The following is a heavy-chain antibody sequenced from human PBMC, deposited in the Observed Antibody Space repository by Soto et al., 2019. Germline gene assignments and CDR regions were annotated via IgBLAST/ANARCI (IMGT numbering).Heavy chain of an antibody. D-gene: IGHD6-19*01. V-gene: IGHV1-3*01. CDR3: ARGIAVPVDPDY. CDR1: GYTFTSYA. J-gene: IGHJ4*02. Sequence: QVQLVQSGAEVKKPGASVKVSCKASGYTFTSYAMHWVRQAPGQRLEWMGWINAGNGNTKYSQKFQGRVTITRDTSASTAYMELSSLRSADTAVYYCARGIAVPVDPDYWGQGTLVTVSS. CDR2: INAGNGNT.